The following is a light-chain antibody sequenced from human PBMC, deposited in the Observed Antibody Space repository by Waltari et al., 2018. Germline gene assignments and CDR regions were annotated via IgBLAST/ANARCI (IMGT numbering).Light chain of an antibody. CDR1: SSNIGAGYD. CDR3: QSHDSSLTARV. V-gene: IGLV1-40*01. CDR2: DTT. Sequence: QSALTQPPSVSGAPGQRVTISCAGSSSNIGAGYDVHWYHRLPGTAPKLLISDTTNRPSGVSDRFSGSKSGTSASLAITGLQAEDEADYFCQSHDSSLTARVFGTGTKVTVL. J-gene: IGLJ1*01.